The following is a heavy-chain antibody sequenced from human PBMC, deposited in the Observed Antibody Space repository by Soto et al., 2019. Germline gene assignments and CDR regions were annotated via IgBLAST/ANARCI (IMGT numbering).Heavy chain of an antibody. CDR3: AKGGTGYSYGRGYFDY. CDR1: GFTFSSYA. J-gene: IGHJ4*02. V-gene: IGHV3-23*01. Sequence: GGSLRLSCAASGFTFSSYAMSWVRQAPGKGLEWVSAISGSGGSTYYADSVKGRFTISRDNSKNTLYLQMNSLRAEDTAVYYCAKGGTGYSYGRGYFDYWGQGTLVTVSS. CDR2: ISGSGGST. D-gene: IGHD5-18*01.